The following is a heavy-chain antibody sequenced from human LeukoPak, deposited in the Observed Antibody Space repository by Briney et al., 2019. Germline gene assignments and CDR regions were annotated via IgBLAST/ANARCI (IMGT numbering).Heavy chain of an antibody. D-gene: IGHD3/OR15-3a*01. J-gene: IGHJ4*02. V-gene: IGHV3-30*18. Sequence: GRSLRLSCAASGFTFSSYGMDWVRQAPGKGLEWVAVISYDGSNKYYADSVKGRFTISRDNSKNTLYLQMNSLRAEDTAVYYCAKDRWTKLSFFDYWGQGTLVTVSS. CDR2: ISYDGSNK. CDR1: GFTFSSYG. CDR3: AKDRWTKLSFFDY.